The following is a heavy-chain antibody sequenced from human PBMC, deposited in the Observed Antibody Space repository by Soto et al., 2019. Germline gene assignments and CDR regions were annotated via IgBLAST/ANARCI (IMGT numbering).Heavy chain of an antibody. Sequence: QVQLVESGGGVVQPGRSLRLSCAASGFTFSSYGMHWVRQAPGKGLEWVAVIWYDGSNKYYADSVKGRFTISRDNSKNTLYLQMNSLSAEDTAVYYCARGGVAGTVDYWGQGTLVTVSS. D-gene: IGHD6-19*01. J-gene: IGHJ4*01. CDR3: ARGGVAGTVDY. CDR1: GFTFSSYG. CDR2: IWYDGSNK. V-gene: IGHV3-33*01.